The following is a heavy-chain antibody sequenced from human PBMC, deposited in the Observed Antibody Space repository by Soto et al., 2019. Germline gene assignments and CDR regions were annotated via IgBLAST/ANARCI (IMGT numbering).Heavy chain of an antibody. D-gene: IGHD1-1*01. CDR2: IYYSGST. J-gene: IGHJ4*02. V-gene: IGHV4-31*03. CDR1: GGSISSGGYY. CDR3: ARVGLETGTDY. Sequence: SETLSLTCTVSGGSISSGGYYWSWIRQHPGKGLEWIGYIYYSGSTYYNPSLKSRVTISVDTSKNQFSLELSSVTAADTAVYYCARVGLETGTDYWGQGTLVTVSS.